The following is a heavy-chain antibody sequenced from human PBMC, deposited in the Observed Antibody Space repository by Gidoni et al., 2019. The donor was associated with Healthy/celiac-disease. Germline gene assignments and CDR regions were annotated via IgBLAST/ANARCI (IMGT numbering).Heavy chain of an antibody. J-gene: IGHJ4*02. CDR1: GFTCSSYG. CDR2: IWYDGSNK. V-gene: IGHV3-33*01. CDR3: ARGGSRSSASFDY. Sequence: QVQLVESAGGVVQPGRSLRLSCAASGFTCSSYGMHWVRQAPGKGLEWVAVIWYDGSNKYYADSVKGRFTTSRDNSKNTLYMQMNSLRAEDTAVYYCARGGSRSSASFDYWGQGTLVTVSS. D-gene: IGHD6-6*01.